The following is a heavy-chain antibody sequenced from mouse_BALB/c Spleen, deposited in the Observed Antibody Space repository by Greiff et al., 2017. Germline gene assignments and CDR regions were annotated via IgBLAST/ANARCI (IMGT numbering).Heavy chain of an antibody. CDR3: ARQPICYRVRTSPWFAY. V-gene: IGHV5-6*01. J-gene: IGHJ3*01. Sequence: EVHLVESGGDLVKPGGSLKLSCAASGFTFSSYGMSWVRQTPDKRLEWVATISSGGSYTYYPDSVKGRFTISRDNAKNTLYLQMSSLESEDTAMYYCARQPICYRVRTSPWFAYWGQGTLVTVSA. D-gene: IGHD2-12*01. CDR2: ISSGGSYT. CDR1: GFTFSSYG.